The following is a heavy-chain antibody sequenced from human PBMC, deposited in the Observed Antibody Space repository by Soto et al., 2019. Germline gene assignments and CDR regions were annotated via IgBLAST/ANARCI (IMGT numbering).Heavy chain of an antibody. CDR2: ISSGSSFI. Sequence: GGSLRLSCAASGFTFSSYSMNWVRQAPGKGLEWVSSISSGSSFIKYADSVKGRFTISRDNAKNSLYLQMNSLRAEDTAVYYCARDRIIAVAGNDYWGQGTLVTVSS. J-gene: IGHJ4*02. CDR3: ARDRIIAVAGNDY. D-gene: IGHD6-19*01. V-gene: IGHV3-21*01. CDR1: GFTFSSYS.